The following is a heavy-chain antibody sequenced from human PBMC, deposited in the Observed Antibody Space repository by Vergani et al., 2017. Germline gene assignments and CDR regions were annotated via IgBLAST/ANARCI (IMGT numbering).Heavy chain of an antibody. CDR1: GLSFSSYW. D-gene: IGHD2-2*01. CDR2: IKQDGSEK. V-gene: IGHV3-7*01. Sequence: EAQLVESGGDLVQPGGSLRLSCVGSGLSFSSYWMSWVRQAPGKGLEWVANIKQDGSEKYYVDSVKGRFTISRDNAKNSLYLQMNSLRAEDTAVYYCARDTVVVVPAAHYYYYYMDVWGKGTTVTVSS. J-gene: IGHJ6*03. CDR3: ARDTVVVVPAAHYYYYYMDV.